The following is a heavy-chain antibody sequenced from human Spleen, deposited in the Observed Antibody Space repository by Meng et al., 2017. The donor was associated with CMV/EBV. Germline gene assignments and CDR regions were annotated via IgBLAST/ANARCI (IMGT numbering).Heavy chain of an antibody. J-gene: IGHJ6*02. CDR3: AKDAQEFGGHDYYYYGMDV. CDR1: GFTISTYG. V-gene: IGHV3-30*02. D-gene: IGHD3-3*01. CDR2: IRYDGSNK. Sequence: GGSLRLSCEASGFTISTYGMYWVRQAPGKGLEWVAFIRYDGSNKYYADSVKGRFTISRDNSKNTLFLQMNSLRPEDTAVYYCAKDAQEFGGHDYYYYGMDVWGQGTTVTVSS.